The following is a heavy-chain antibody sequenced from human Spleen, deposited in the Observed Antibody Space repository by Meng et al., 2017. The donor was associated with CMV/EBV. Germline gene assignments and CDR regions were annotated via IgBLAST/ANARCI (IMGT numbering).Heavy chain of an antibody. CDR2: ISYDGSNK. CDR1: GFTFSSYA. J-gene: IGHJ5*02. V-gene: IGHV3-30-3*01. CDR3: ARVRDVAGFDP. Sequence: QVQLVESXXXXXQXXRXXRLSCAASGFTFSSYAKHWVRQAPGKGLEWVAVISYDGSNKYYADSVKGRFTISRDNSKNTLYLQMNSLRAEDTAVYYCARVRDVAGFDPWGQGTLVTVSS. D-gene: IGHD2-21*02.